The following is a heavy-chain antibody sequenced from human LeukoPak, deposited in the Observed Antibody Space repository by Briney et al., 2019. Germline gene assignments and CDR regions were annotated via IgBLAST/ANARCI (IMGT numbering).Heavy chain of an antibody. J-gene: IGHJ5*02. CDR3: ARAVVVAATVKWFDP. V-gene: IGHV4-59*01. D-gene: IGHD2-15*01. Sequence: SETLSLTCTVSGASITSYYWSWFRQPPGKALEWIGYIYYSGSTNYNPSLKSRVTMSVDTSKNHFSLKVSSVTAADTAVYYCARAVVVAATVKWFDPWGQGTLVTVSS. CDR2: IYYSGST. CDR1: GASITSYY.